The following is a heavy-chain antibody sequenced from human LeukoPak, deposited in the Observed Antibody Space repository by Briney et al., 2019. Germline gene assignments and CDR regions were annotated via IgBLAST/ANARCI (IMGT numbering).Heavy chain of an antibody. V-gene: IGHV3-30*02. CDR3: AKDSSIAAAGAFDY. J-gene: IGHJ4*02. CDR2: IRYDGSNK. CDR1: GFTFSSYG. D-gene: IGHD6-13*01. Sequence: PGRSLRLSCAASGFTFSSYGMHWVRQAPGKGLEWVAFIRYDGSNKYYADSVKGRFTISRDNSKNTLYLQMNSLRAEDTAVYYCAKDSSIAAAGAFDYWGQGTLVTVSS.